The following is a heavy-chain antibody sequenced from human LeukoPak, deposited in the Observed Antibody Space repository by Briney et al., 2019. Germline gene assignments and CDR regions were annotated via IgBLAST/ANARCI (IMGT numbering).Heavy chain of an antibody. CDR3: AKGAGIYGGGY. J-gene: IGHJ4*02. D-gene: IGHD5-12*01. CDR1: GGSISGYY. CDR2: INHSGST. Sequence: NPSETLSLTCTVSGGSISGYYWSWIRQPPGKGLEWIGEINHSGSTNYNPSLKSRVTISVDTSKNQFSLKLSSVTAADTAVYYCAKGAGIYGGGYWGQGTLVTVSS. V-gene: IGHV4-34*01.